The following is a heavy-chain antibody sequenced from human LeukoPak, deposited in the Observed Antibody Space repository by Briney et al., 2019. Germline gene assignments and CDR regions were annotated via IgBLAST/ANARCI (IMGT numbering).Heavy chain of an antibody. D-gene: IGHD3-10*01. J-gene: IGHJ5*02. CDR1: GGSISSGNW. CDR3: ARHVGPSMVRGVPQYNWFDP. CDR2: IYHSGIS. V-gene: IGHV4-4*02. Sequence: PSETLSLTCTVSGGSISSGNWWSWVRQTPGKGLEYIGGIYHSGISNYNPSLKSRVTISIDKSKKQFSLRLTSVTAADTAVYYCARHVGPSMVRGVPQYNWFDPWGQGTLVTVSS.